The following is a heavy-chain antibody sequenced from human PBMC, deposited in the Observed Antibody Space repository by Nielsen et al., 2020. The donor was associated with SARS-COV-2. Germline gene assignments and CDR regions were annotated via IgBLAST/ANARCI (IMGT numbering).Heavy chain of an antibody. Sequence: GGSLRLSCAASGFTFSSYGMNWVRQAPGKGLEWVSSISSSSSYIYYADSVRGRFTISRDNAKNSLYLQMNSLKAEDTAVYYCAREGVAGGYYFDYWGQGTLVTVSS. CDR3: AREGVAGGYYFDY. D-gene: IGHD6-19*01. V-gene: IGHV3-21*01. J-gene: IGHJ4*02. CDR2: ISSSSSYI. CDR1: GFTFSSYG.